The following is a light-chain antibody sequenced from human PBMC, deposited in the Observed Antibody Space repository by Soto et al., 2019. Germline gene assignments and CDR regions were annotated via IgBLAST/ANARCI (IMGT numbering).Light chain of an antibody. J-gene: IGKJ2*01. V-gene: IGKV3-20*01. CDR3: QQYGSSTYT. CDR2: GAS. CDR1: KSVSSSY. Sequence: EIVLTQSPGTLSLSPGERATLSCRASKSVSSSYLAWYQQKPGQAPRLLIYGASIRATGIPDRFSGSGSGTDFTLTISRLEPEDFAVYYCQQYGSSTYTFGQGTKLEIK.